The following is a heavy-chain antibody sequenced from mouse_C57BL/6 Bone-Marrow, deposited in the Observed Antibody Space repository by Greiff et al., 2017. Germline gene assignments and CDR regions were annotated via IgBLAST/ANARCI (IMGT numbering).Heavy chain of an antibody. Sequence: VHVKQSGPELVKPGASVKISCKASGYSFTDYNMNWVKQSNGKSLEWIGVINPNYGTTSYNQKFKGKATLTVDQSSSTAYMQLNSLTSEDSAVYYCARGYDYDYAVDYWGQGTSVTGSS. CDR3: ARGYDYDYAVDY. V-gene: IGHV1-39*01. CDR1: GYSFTDYN. J-gene: IGHJ4*01. CDR2: INPNYGTT. D-gene: IGHD2-4*01.